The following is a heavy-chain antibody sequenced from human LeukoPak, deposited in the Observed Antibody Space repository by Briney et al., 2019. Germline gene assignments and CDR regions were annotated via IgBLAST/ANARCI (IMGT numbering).Heavy chain of an antibody. J-gene: IGHJ2*01. D-gene: IGHD2-15*01. CDR1: GFSFSSYT. CDR2: ISSSSSYI. V-gene: IGHV3-21*01. Sequence: PGGSLRLSCAASGFSFSSYTMNWVRQAPGKGLEWVSSISSSSSYIHYADSLKGRFTISRDNAKNSLYLQMNSLRAEDTAVYYCARDGRRRDYCDSGSCYWYFDLWGRGTLVTVSS. CDR3: ARDGRRRDYCDSGSCYWYFDL.